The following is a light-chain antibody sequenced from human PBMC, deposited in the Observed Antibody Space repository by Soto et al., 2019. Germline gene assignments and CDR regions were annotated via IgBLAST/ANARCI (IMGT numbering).Light chain of an antibody. J-gene: IGLJ3*02. CDR3: ASWDDSLRGGV. V-gene: IGLV1-44*01. CDR1: NSNIGPYT. Sequence: QPVLTQPPSASGTPGQRVIISCSGSNSNIGPYTVNWYQQLPGTAPKLLIFTDYQRPSGVAARFSGSKSGTSASLAISGLQSEDEDDYYCASWDDSLRGGVFGGGTKVTVL. CDR2: TDY.